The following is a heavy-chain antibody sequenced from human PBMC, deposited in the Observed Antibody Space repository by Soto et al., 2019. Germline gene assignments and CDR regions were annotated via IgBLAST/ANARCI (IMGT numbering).Heavy chain of an antibody. CDR3: ARGYYYGSSGYYCCPDY. V-gene: IGHV1-2*02. Sequence: ASVKVSCKASGYTFTGYYMHWVRQAPGQGLEWMGWINPNSGGTNYAQKFQGRVTMTRDTTISAAYMELSRLRSDDTAVYYCARGYYYGSSGYYCCPDYWGQGTRGIFSS. CDR2: INPNSGGT. D-gene: IGHD3-22*01. J-gene: IGHJ4*02. CDR1: GYTFTGYY.